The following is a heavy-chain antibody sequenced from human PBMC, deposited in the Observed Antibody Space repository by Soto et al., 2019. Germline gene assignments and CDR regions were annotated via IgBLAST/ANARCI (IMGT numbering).Heavy chain of an antibody. J-gene: IGHJ4*02. CDR3: YDSGSRSYYLDY. D-gene: IGHD3-10*01. CDR2: ISGIGGRR. CDR1: GFTFSSYA. Sequence: EVQLLESGGGLVQPGGSLRLSCAASGFTFSSYAMSWVRQAPGKGLEWVATISGIGGRRWYADSVKGRFSISRDNSKITLNLQMSSLRAEDTAVYYCYDSGSRSYYLDYWGQGTLVTVSS. V-gene: IGHV3-23*01.